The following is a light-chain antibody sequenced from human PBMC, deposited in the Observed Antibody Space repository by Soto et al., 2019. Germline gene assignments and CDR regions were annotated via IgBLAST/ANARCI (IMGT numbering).Light chain of an antibody. J-gene: IGKJ4*01. Sequence: DIQMTASPSSLYASVGDRVTITCRASQRISSYLNWYQQKPGKAPKLLIYAASSLQSGVPSRFSGSGSGTDFTLTISSLQPEDFATYYCQQSYSTPRALTFGGGTKVEIK. CDR2: AAS. CDR1: QRISSY. V-gene: IGKV1-39*01. CDR3: QQSYSTPRALT.